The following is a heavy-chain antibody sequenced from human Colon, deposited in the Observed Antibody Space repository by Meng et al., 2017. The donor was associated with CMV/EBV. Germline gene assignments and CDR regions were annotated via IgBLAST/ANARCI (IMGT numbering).Heavy chain of an antibody. CDR2: IHQDGSER. J-gene: IGHJ4*02. V-gene: IGHV3-7*01. D-gene: IGHD1-26*01. CDR3: ARGAKLVGGGLYFDY. CDR1: GFIFNTYW. Sequence: LSLTCAASGFIFNTYWMSWVRQAPGKGLEWVANIHQDGSERYYVDSVKGRFTVSRDNAKISVYLQMDSLRAEDTAVYYCARGAKLVGGGLYFDYWGLGTLVTVSS.